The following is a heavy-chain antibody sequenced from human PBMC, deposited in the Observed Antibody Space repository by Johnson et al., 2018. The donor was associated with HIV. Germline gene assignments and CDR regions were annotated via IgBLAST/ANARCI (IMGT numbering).Heavy chain of an antibody. CDR3: ARARTTVTILDAFDI. CDR2: ISSKGGST. CDR1: GFTFSSYV. J-gene: IGHJ3*02. V-gene: IGHV3-64*01. Sequence: VQLVESGGGLVQPGGSLRLSCAASGFTFSSYVMHWFRQAPGKGLEYVSGISSKGGSTYYANSVKGRFTISSDNSKNTLYLQMGSLRAEDMAVYYCARARTTVTILDAFDIWGQGTMVTVSS. D-gene: IGHD4-17*01.